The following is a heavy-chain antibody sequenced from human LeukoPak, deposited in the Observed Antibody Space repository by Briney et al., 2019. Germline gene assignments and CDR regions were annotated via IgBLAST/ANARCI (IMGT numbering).Heavy chain of an antibody. CDR2: TYYRSKWYN. Sequence: SQTLSLTCAISGDSVSSNSAAWNWIRQPPSRGLEWLGRTYYRSKWYNDYAVSVKSRITINPDTSKNQFSLQLNSVTPEDTAVYYCARDRVVPAAMDYYYGMDVWGQGTTVTVSS. CDR1: GDSVSSNSAA. CDR3: ARDRVVPAAMDYYYGMDV. J-gene: IGHJ6*02. V-gene: IGHV6-1*01. D-gene: IGHD2-2*01.